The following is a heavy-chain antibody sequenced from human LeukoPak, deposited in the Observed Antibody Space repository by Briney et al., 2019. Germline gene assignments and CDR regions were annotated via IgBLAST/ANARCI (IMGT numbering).Heavy chain of an antibody. CDR2: ISYSGST. V-gene: IGHV4-59*01. Sequence: SETLSLTCSVSGGSISGYYWSWIRQPPGEGLEWIGYISYSGSTKYNSSLKSRVSISLDRSKNQFSLGLRSVAAADTAVYFCARAPYYYDDSGYEYYFDSWGQGTLVTVSS. J-gene: IGHJ4*02. D-gene: IGHD3-22*01. CDR3: ARAPYYYDDSGYEYYFDS. CDR1: GGSISGYY.